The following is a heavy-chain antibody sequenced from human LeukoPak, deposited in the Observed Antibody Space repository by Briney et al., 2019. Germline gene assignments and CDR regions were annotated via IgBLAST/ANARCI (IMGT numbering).Heavy chain of an antibody. CDR2: IKSKTDGGTT. D-gene: IGHD2-15*01. V-gene: IGHV3-15*01. CDR1: GFTFSNAW. J-gene: IGHJ4*02. CDR3: TTDFVVVVAATVFDY. Sequence: GGSLRLSCAASGFTFSNAWMSWVRQAPGKGLEWVGRIKSKTDGGTTDYAAPVKGRFTISRDDSKNTLYLQMNSLKTEDTAVYYCTTDFVVVVAATVFDYWGQGTLVTVSS.